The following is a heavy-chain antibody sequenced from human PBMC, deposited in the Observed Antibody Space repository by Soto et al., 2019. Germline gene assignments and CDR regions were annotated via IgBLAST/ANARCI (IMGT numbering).Heavy chain of an antibody. D-gene: IGHD1-26*01. CDR3: ARDGGRHSGGIDY. CDR2: IIPIFGTA. CDR1: GGTFSSYS. V-gene: IGHV1-69*13. J-gene: IGHJ4*02. Sequence: SVKVSCKASGGTFSSYSINWVRQAPGQGLEWMGEIIPIFGTANYAQKFQGRVTITADESTSTAYMELSSLRSEGTAVYYCARDGGRHSGGIDYWGQGTLVTVSS.